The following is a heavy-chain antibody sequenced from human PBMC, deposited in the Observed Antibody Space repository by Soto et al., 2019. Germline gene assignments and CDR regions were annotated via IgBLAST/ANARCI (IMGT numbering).Heavy chain of an antibody. V-gene: IGHV3-30*04. J-gene: IGHJ1*01. CDR1: GFTFNNYV. D-gene: IGHD3-22*01. Sequence: QVQLVESGGGVVQPGRSLRLSCAASGFTFNNYVMHWVRQAPGKGLEWVAGISKDGKSEHYADSVKGRFTISRDNSKNTLYVQLDTRRIEDMAIYYGATEDQSSGRAGTFHHWGQGTLVTVSS. CDR3: ATEDQSSGRAGTFHH. CDR2: ISKDGKSE.